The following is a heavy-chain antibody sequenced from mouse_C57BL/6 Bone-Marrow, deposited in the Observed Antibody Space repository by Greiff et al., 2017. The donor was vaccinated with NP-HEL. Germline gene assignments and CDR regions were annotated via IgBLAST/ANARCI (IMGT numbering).Heavy chain of an antibody. Sequence: VQLQQPGAELVKPGASVKLSCKASGYTFTSYWMHWVKQRPGRGLEWIGRIDPNSGGTKYNEKFKSKATLTVDKPSSTAYMQLSSLTSEASAVYDCATSNWDYAMDYGGQGTSVTVSA. CDR3: ATSNWDYAMDY. J-gene: IGHJ4*01. D-gene: IGHD4-1*01. CDR1: GYTFTSYW. V-gene: IGHV1-72*01. CDR2: IDPNSGGT.